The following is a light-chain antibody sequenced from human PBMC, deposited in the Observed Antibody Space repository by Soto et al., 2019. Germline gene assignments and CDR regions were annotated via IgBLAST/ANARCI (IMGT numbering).Light chain of an antibody. CDR1: ASNIGNDY. CDR2: DNN. J-gene: IGLJ1*01. Sequence: QSVLTQLPSVSAAPGHKVTISCSGTASNIGNDYVSWYQQLPGEAPQLLIYDNNRRPSGIPDRFSGSRSDTSATLGITGLQTGDEADYYCGAWDSSLNVYVFGTRTKVTVL. CDR3: GAWDSSLNVYV. V-gene: IGLV1-51*01.